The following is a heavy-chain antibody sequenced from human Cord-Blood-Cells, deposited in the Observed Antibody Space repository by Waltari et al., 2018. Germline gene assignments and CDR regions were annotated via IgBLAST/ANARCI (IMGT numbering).Heavy chain of an antibody. Sequence: IRQPPGKGLEWIGSIYYSGSTYYNPSLKSRVTISVDTSKNQFSLKLSSVTAADTAVYYCVRHRDIVVVPAAFDYWGQGTLVTVSS. CDR3: VRHRDIVVVPAAFDY. V-gene: IGHV4-39*01. J-gene: IGHJ4*02. CDR2: IYYSGST. D-gene: IGHD2-2*01.